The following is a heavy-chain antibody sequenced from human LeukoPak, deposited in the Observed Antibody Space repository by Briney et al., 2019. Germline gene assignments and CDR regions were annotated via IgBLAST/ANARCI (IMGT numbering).Heavy chain of an antibody. CDR3: ASHYGGGHFDY. D-gene: IGHD3-10*01. J-gene: IGHJ4*02. Sequence: SETLSLTCTVPGGSISSSSYYWGWIRQPPGKGLEWIRSIYYSGSTYYNPSLKSRVTISVDTSKNQFSLKLSSVTAADTAVYYCASHYGGGHFDYWGQGTLVTVSS. V-gene: IGHV4-39*01. CDR2: IYYSGST. CDR1: GGSISSSSYY.